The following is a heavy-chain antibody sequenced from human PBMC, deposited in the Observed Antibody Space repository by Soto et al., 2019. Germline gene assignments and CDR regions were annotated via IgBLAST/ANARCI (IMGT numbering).Heavy chain of an antibody. CDR2: INVYNGNT. J-gene: IGHJ5*02. CDR3: ARGVGSGTYYNQYNWFDP. D-gene: IGHD3-10*01. V-gene: IGHV1-18*01. Sequence: QVQLVQSGGEVKKPGASVKVSCKASGYTFTNYGISWVRQAPGQGLEWMGWINVYNGNTKYAQKVQGRVTMTTDTTTSIGYMELRSLRSDDTAVYYCARGVGSGTYYNQYNWFDPWGQGTLVTVSS. CDR1: GYTFTNYG.